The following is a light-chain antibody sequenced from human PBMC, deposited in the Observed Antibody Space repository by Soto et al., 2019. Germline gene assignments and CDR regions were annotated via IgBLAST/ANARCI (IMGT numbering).Light chain of an antibody. CDR3: QHYRSSPIT. CDR1: QSVSSSY. Sequence: EIVLTQSPGTLSLSPGERATLSCRASQSVSSSYLAWYQQKPGQAPRLLIYGASSRATGIPDRFSGSGSGTDFTLIISRLEPEDFAVYYCQHYRSSPITFGQGIRLEIK. J-gene: IGKJ5*01. CDR2: GAS. V-gene: IGKV3-20*01.